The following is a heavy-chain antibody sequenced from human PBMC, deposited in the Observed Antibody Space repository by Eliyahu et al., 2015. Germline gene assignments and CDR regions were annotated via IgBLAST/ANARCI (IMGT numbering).Heavy chain of an antibody. CDR2: ISSSSSYI. CDR3: ARVGAVAGAFDY. CDR1: GFXFSSYS. J-gene: IGHJ4*02. D-gene: IGHD6-19*01. Sequence: VQLVESGGGLVKPGGSLRLSRAAXGFXFSSYSMNWVRQAPGKGLEWVSSISSSSSYIYYADSVKGRFTISRDNAKNSLYLQMNSLRAEDTAVYYCARVGAVAGAFDYWGQGTLVTVSS. V-gene: IGHV3-21*01.